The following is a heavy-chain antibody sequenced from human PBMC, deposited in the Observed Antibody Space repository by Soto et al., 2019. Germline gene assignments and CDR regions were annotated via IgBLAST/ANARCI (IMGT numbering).Heavy chain of an antibody. CDR3: ASGRGEAESAPWAFHI. CDR1: GGSFSGYY. D-gene: IGHD3-16*01. J-gene: IGHJ3*02. V-gene: IGHV4-34*01. CDR2: INHSGST. Sequence: QVQLQQWGAGLLKPLETLSLTCAVYGGSFSGYYWSWIRQPPGKGLEWIGEINHSGSTNYNPSLKSRVTRYGDPSKAPFSLWLTPVTAADTAVYYGASGRGEAESAPWAFHIWGQGTMVTVSS.